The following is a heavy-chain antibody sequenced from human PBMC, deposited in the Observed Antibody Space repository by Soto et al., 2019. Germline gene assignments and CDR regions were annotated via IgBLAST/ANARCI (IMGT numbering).Heavy chain of an antibody. V-gene: IGHV3-23*01. J-gene: IGHJ4*02. CDR1: GFMFNKYA. CDR3: ARGSASSSYNY. Sequence: PGGSLRLSCVGSGFMFNKYAMNWVRQAPGKGLEWVSIISDSGESTHYADSVKGRFTISRDNSKNTLYLQMNSLRAEDTAVYYCARGSASSSYNYWGQGTLVTVSS. D-gene: IGHD6-13*01. CDR2: ISDSGEST.